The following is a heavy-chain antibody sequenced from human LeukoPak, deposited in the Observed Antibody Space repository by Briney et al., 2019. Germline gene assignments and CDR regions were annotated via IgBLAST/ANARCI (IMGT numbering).Heavy chain of an antibody. V-gene: IGHV4-34*01. CDR1: SGSFSGYY. CDR3: ARGPPRYYYDSSGYHGEYYFDY. D-gene: IGHD3-22*01. CDR2: INHSGST. Sequence: ETLSLTCAVYSGSFSGYYWSWIRQPPGKGLEWIGEINHSGSTNYNPSLKSRVTISVDTSKNQSSLKLGSVTAADTAVYYCARGPPRYYYDSSGYHGEYYFDYWGQGTLVTVSS. J-gene: IGHJ4*02.